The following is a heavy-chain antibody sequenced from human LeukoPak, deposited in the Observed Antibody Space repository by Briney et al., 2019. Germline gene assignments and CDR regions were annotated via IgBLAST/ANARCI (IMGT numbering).Heavy chain of an antibody. D-gene: IGHD2-2*01. CDR2: IYYSGST. J-gene: IGHJ4*02. V-gene: IGHV4-39*01. CDR3: ARQSKLLSAIDY. CDR1: GGSISSSSYY. Sequence: SETLSLTCTVSGGSISSSSYYWGWIRQPPGKGLEWIGSIYYSGSTYYNPSLKSRVTISVDTSKNQFSLKLSSVTAADTAVYYCARQSKLLSAIDYWGQGTLVTVSS.